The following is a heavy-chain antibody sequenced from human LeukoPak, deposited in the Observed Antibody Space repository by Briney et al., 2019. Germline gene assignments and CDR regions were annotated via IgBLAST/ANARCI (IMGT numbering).Heavy chain of an antibody. V-gene: IGHV4-34*01. CDR2: INHSGST. Sequence: SETLSLTCAVYGGSFSGYYWSWIRQPPGKGLEWIGEINHSGSTNYNPSLKSRVTISVDTSKNQFSLKLSSVTAADTAVYYCARRRVVPAAFNPWGQGTLVTVSS. D-gene: IGHD2-2*01. CDR1: GGSFSGYY. J-gene: IGHJ5*02. CDR3: ARRRVVPAAFNP.